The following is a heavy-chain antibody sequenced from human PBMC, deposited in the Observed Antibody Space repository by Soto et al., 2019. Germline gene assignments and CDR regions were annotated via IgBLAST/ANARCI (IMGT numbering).Heavy chain of an antibody. V-gene: IGHV1-46*03. CDR3: ARGSEGGQQLVRGFDY. D-gene: IGHD6-13*01. CDR1: GYTFTSYY. Sequence: QVHLVQSGAEVKKPGASVKVSCKASGYTFTSYYMHWVRQAPGQGLEWMGIINPSGGSRTYAQKFKGRPTMTRDTPTGTVHMDLSSLRSQDTAVYYCARGSEGGQQLVRGFDYWCQGTLVTVSS. CDR2: INPSGGSR. J-gene: IGHJ4*02.